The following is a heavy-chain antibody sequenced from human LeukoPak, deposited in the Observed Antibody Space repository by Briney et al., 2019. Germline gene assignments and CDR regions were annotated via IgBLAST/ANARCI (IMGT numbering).Heavy chain of an antibody. D-gene: IGHD3-10*01. CDR1: GGSISSSSYY. Sequence: SETLSLTCTVSGGSISSSSYYCGWIRQPPGKGLEWIGSIYYSGSTYYNPSLKSRVTISVDTSKNQFSLKLSSVTAADTAVYYCARSPHYGSGSYPFDYWGQGTLVTVSS. V-gene: IGHV4-39*01. J-gene: IGHJ4*02. CDR2: IYYSGST. CDR3: ARSPHYGSGSYPFDY.